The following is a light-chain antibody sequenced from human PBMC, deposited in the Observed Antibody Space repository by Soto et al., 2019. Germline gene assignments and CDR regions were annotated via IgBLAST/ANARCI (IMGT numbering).Light chain of an antibody. J-gene: IGLJ1*01. CDR2: ANF. V-gene: IGLV1-40*01. Sequence: QSVLTQPPPVPGPPGQRVTFPFTGSSSNTGAGYDVHWYQQLPGTAPKLLFYANFNRPSGVPDRFSGSKSGTSASLAITGLQAEDEADYYCQSYDSSLSALFGTGTKLTVL. CDR1: SSNTGAGYD. CDR3: QSYDSSLSAL.